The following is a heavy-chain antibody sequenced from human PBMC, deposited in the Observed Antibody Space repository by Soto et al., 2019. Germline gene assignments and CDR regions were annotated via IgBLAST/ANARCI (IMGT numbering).Heavy chain of an antibody. CDR1: GGTSRNYV. Sequence: SVKVSGKDAGGTSRNYVISWVRQAPGQGLEWMGGIIPSFGTPTYAQKFQGRVTITADDSTSAAYMELSSLRSEDTAVYYCARGLVRGYSYGSFGMDVWGQGTTVTVSS. V-gene: IGHV1-69*13. CDR3: ARGLVRGYSYGSFGMDV. J-gene: IGHJ6*02. CDR2: IIPSFGTP. D-gene: IGHD5-18*01.